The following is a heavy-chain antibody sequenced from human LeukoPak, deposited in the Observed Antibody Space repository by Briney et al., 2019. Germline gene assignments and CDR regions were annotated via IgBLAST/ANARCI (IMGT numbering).Heavy chain of an antibody. V-gene: IGHV3-53*01. J-gene: IGHJ4*02. CDR3: AKDSVWFGDLLN. D-gene: IGHD3-10*01. Sequence: GGSLRLSCAASGFTVSSNYMSWVRQAPGKGLEWVSVIYSGGSTYYADSVKGRFTISRDNARDSLSLQMDSLRVEDTAVYYCAKDSVWFGDLLNWGQGALVIVSS. CDR1: GFTVSSNY. CDR2: IYSGGST.